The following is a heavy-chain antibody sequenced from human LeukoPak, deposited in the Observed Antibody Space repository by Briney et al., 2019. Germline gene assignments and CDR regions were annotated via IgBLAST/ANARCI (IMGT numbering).Heavy chain of an antibody. Sequence: ASVKVSCKASGYTVTGYYMHWVRQAPGHGLEWMGWINPNSGGTNYAQKFQGRVTMTRDTSISTAYMELSRLRSDDTDVYYCARDSQYNWKGTQGDYWGQGTLVTVSS. CDR3: ARDSQYNWKGTQGDY. CDR2: INPNSGGT. V-gene: IGHV1-2*02. D-gene: IGHD1-1*01. J-gene: IGHJ4*02. CDR1: GYTVTGYY.